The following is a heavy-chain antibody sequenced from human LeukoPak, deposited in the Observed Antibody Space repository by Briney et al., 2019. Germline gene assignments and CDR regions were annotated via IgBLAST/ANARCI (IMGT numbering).Heavy chain of an antibody. CDR2: IYYSGNS. CDR3: ATGSVTTRYYYFFHMDV. D-gene: IGHD4-17*01. V-gene: IGHV4-39*01. Sequence: PSETLSLTCTVSGGSTNSTRYYWGWIRQPPGKGLEWIGSIYYSGNSYYNPSLKSRVTISVDTSKSQFSLKLTSVTAADTAVYSCATGSVTTRYYYFFHMDVWGKGTSVTVS. CDR1: GGSTNSTRYY. J-gene: IGHJ6*03.